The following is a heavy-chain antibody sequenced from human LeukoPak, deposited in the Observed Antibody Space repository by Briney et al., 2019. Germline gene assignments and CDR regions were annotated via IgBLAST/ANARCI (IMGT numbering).Heavy chain of an antibody. Sequence: KPSETLSLTCSVSGGSISSSSYYWGWIRQPPGKGLEWSGRIYYSVITYYNPSLNTRVTISVDTSKTQFCLKLSYVTAADTAVYYCASPSKDYVWGSYRTGAFDIWGQGTMVTVSS. V-gene: IGHV4-39*01. CDR1: GGSISSSSYY. D-gene: IGHD3-16*02. CDR2: IYYSVIT. J-gene: IGHJ3*02. CDR3: ASPSKDYVWGSYRTGAFDI.